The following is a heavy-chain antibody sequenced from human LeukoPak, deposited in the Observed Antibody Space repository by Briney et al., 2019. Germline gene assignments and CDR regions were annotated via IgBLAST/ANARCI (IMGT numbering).Heavy chain of an antibody. CDR2: IYPGDSDT. CDR1: GYSFTSNW. V-gene: IGHV5-51*01. CDR3: ATEVGVVDY. Sequence: GESLKISCKGSGYSFTSNWIGWVRQLPGKGLEWMGIIYPGDSDTRYSPSFQGQVTISADKSSAYLQWSSLKASDTAIYYCATEVGVVDYWGPGTLVTVSS. J-gene: IGHJ4*02.